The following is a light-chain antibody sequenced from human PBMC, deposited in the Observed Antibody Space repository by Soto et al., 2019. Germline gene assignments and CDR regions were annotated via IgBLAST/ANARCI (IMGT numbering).Light chain of an antibody. CDR3: SSFASSNTVV. J-gene: IGLJ3*02. CDR1: SSDIGGYNF. CDR2: DVS. V-gene: IGLV2-14*03. Sequence: QSALTQPASVSGSPGQSITISCTGTSSDIGGYNFVSWYQQRPGKAPKLMIYDVSSRPSGVSNRFSASKSGITASLTISGLQAEDEADYYCSSFASSNTVVFGAGTKVTVL.